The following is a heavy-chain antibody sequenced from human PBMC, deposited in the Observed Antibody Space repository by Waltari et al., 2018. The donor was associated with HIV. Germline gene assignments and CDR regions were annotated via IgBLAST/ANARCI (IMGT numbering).Heavy chain of an antibody. CDR2: MYSGGST. CDR1: GFSVSRNY. V-gene: IGHV3-53*01. D-gene: IGHD6-6*01. Sequence: GSLRLSCAVSGFSVSRNYMSWVRQAPGKGLEWVSVMYSGGSTYYSDSAKGRFTISRDESKNTLYLQMNSLRAEDTAVYYCARDRGSSPNDAFDIWGQGTMVTVSS. J-gene: IGHJ3*02. CDR3: ARDRGSSPNDAFDI.